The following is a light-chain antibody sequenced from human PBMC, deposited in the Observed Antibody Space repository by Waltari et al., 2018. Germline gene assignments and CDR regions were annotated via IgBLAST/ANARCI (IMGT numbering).Light chain of an antibody. CDR3: AVWDDSLGGV. V-gene: IGLV1-44*01. J-gene: IGLJ3*02. Sequence: SVLTQPPSVSGTPGQRVTISCSGRKPNIGGNSVNWYKQLPGTAPELLIYNDNQGPSGVPDRCSASKSGTSASLAITGLQSEDDAYYYCAVWDDSLGGVFGGGTKLTVL. CDR2: NDN. CDR1: KPNIGGNS.